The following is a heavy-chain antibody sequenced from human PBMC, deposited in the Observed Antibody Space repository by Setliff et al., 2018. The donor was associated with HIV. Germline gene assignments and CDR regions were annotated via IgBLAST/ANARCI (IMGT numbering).Heavy chain of an antibody. CDR2: IYYTGIP. CDR3: ARVSRLHPFDP. V-gene: IGHV4-59*11. Sequence: SETLSLTCTVSGTSINSHYWSWIRQTPGKGLQWIGLIYYTGIPTYNPSLEGRITMSVDRSKNQFPLRLTSVTAADTAMYYCARVSRLHPFDPWGQGTLVTVSS. J-gene: IGHJ5*02. D-gene: IGHD2-15*01. CDR1: GTSINSHY.